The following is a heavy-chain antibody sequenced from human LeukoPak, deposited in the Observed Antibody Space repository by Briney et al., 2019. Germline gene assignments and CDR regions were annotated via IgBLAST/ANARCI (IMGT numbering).Heavy chain of an antibody. Sequence: GESLKISCKGSGYSFTNYWIGWVRQMPGKGLEWMGIIFPDSPSFQGQVTISADKSISTTYLQWSSLKASDTAMYYCASAYSSSSSHDYWGQGTLVTVSS. V-gene: IGHV5-51*01. CDR3: ASAYSSSSSHDY. CDR2: IFP. D-gene: IGHD6-6*01. J-gene: IGHJ4*02. CDR1: GYSFTNYW.